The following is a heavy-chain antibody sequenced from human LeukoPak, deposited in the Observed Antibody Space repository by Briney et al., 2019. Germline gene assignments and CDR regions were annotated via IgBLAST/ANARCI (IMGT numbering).Heavy chain of an antibody. CDR3: ARDDAAIHLSYYYYGMDV. CDR2: IIPILGIA. V-gene: IGHV1-69*04. Sequence: SVKVSYKASGGTFSSHTISWVRQAPGQGLEWMGRIIPILGIANYAQKFQGRVTITADKSTSTAYMELSSLRSEDTAVYYCARDDAAIHLSYYYYGMDVWGQGTTVTVSS. J-gene: IGHJ6*02. CDR1: GGTFSSHT. D-gene: IGHD2-2*02.